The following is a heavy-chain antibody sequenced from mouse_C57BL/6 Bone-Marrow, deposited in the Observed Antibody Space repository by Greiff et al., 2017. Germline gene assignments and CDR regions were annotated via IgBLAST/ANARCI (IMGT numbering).Heavy chain of an antibody. V-gene: IGHV1-9*01. D-gene: IGHD2-2*01. CDR1: GYTFTGYW. J-gene: IGHJ2*01. Sequence: QVQLQQSGAELMKPGASVKLSCKATGYTFTGYWIEWVKQRPGHGLEWIGEIVPGSGSTNYNEKFKGKATLTADTSSNTAYMQLSSLTPEDSAIYYYARDHYGYDEGYWFDFGGRGTTITV. CDR2: IVPGSGST. CDR3: ARDHYGYDEGYWFDF.